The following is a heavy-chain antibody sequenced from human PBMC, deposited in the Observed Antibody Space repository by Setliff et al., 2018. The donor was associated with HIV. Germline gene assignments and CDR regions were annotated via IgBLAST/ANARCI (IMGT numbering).Heavy chain of an antibody. CDR2: ISYTGRT. D-gene: IGHD4-17*01. V-gene: IGHV4-59*01. CDR1: GASISGYY. Sequence: ETLSLTCNVSGASISGYYWSWIRQPPGKGLEWIGYISYTGRTNYNPSLKSRVTISVDTSKNQFSLRVKSMSAADTAFYYCARHGDYSYFYYYYMDVWGKGTTVTVSS. CDR3: ARHGDYSYFYYYYMDV. J-gene: IGHJ6*03.